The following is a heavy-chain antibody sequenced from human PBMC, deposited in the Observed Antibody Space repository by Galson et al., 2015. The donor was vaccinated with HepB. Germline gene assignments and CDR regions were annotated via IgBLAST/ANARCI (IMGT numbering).Heavy chain of an antibody. CDR1: GFIFSSYG. CDR3: VKDNLPMTTVTTPYYFDY. V-gene: IGHV3-23*01. D-gene: IGHD4-17*01. Sequence: SLRLSCAASGFIFSSYGMSWVRQAPGKGLEWVSTISGGGGSTYYADSVKGRFTISRDNSKNTLSLQMNSLRAEDTAVYYCVKDNLPMTTVTTPYYFDYWGQGTLVTVSS. CDR2: ISGGGGST. J-gene: IGHJ4*02.